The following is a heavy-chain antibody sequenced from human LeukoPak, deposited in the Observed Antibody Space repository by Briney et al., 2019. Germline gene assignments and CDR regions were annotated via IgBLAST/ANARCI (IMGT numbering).Heavy chain of an antibody. CDR1: GFTFNKYA. D-gene: IGHD3-10*01. J-gene: IGHJ4*02. V-gene: IGHV3-23*01. CDR2: IIESGEST. CDR3: AKGSAQYYFDS. Sequence: GGSLRLSCAASGFTFNKYAMYWVRQAPGKGLEWVSAIIESGESTYYTGSVKGRFTISRDNSKNTLYLQMNSLRAEDTAFYYCAKGSAQYYFDSWGQGTLVTVSS.